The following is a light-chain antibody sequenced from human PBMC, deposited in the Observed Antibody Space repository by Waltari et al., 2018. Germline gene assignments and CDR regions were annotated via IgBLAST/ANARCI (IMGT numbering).Light chain of an antibody. V-gene: IGKV3D-15*01. CDR2: GAS. CDR1: QSVSSN. CDR3: EQYNNWPPWT. J-gene: IGKJ1*01. Sequence: ELVMTQSLATLSVSLGERATPPCRASQSVSSNLAWYQQKPGQAPRLLIYGASTRATGIPARFSGSGSGTEFTLTISSLQSEDFAVYYCEQYNNWPPWTFGQGTKVEIK.